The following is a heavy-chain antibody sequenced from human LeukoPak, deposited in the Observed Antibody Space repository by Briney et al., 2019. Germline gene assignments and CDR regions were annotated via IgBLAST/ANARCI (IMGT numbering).Heavy chain of an antibody. Sequence: ASVKVSCKASGYTFTSYYMHWVRQAPGQGLEWMGIINPSGGSTSYAQKLQGRVTMTTDTSTSTAYMELRSLRSDDTAVYYCARHSSPYYDILTGYYKGRGPFDYWGQGTLVTVSS. CDR2: INPSGGST. CDR3: ARHSSPYYDILTGYYKGRGPFDY. J-gene: IGHJ4*02. D-gene: IGHD3-9*01. CDR1: GYTFTSYY. V-gene: IGHV1-46*01.